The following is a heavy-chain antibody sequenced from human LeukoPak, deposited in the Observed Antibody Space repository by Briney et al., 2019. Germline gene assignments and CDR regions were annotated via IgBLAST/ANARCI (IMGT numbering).Heavy chain of an antibody. CDR3: VKGLHLFDV. J-gene: IGHJ6*02. CDR1: GFTFIEYA. CDR2: IAWSGT. V-gene: IGHV3-23*01. Sequence: PGGSLRLSCAASGFTFIEYAMTWVRQAPGQGLEWVSTIAWSGTYYADSVRGRFTVSRDDSRNTLYLQMTNLRGADSAVYYCVKGLHLFDVWGQGTTVTVSS. D-gene: IGHD2-21*01.